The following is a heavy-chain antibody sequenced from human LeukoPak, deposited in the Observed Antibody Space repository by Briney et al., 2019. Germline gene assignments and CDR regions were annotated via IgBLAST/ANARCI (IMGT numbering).Heavy chain of an antibody. CDR3: ARGGVAHDAFDI. Sequence: GGSLRLSCAASGFTFSSYSMNWVRQAPVKGLEWVSSISSSSSYIYYADSVKGRFTISRDNAKNSLYLQMNSLRAEDTAVYYCARGGVAHDAFDIWGQGTMVTVSS. J-gene: IGHJ3*02. CDR2: ISSSSSYI. V-gene: IGHV3-21*01. D-gene: IGHD3-3*01. CDR1: GFTFSSYS.